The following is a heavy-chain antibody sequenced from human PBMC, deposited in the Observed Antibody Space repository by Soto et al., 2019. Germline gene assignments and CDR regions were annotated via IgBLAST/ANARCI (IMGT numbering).Heavy chain of an antibody. Sequence: QITLKESGPTLVRPTQTLTLTCTFSGFSLSTTGVGVGWIRQPPGKALEWLALIYWDDDKRYSPSLKSRLTITKDTSKNEVILTVTNMNPVDTATYYGAQRLRDYGLGRERASYFDPWGQGTLVTVSS. J-gene: IGHJ5*02. CDR2: IYWDDDK. D-gene: IGHD3-10*01. CDR3: AQRLRDYGLGRERASYFDP. V-gene: IGHV2-5*02. CDR1: GFSLSTTGVG.